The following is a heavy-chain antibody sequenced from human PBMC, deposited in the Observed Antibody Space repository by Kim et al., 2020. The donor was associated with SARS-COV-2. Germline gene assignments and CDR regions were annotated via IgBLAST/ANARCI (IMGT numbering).Heavy chain of an antibody. J-gene: IGHJ4*02. V-gene: IGHV1-8*01. Sequence: TGYAQKFQGRVTMTRNTSISTAYMELSSLRSEDTAVYYCARGLWFGELWRWGQGTLVTVSS. CDR2: T. D-gene: IGHD3-10*01. CDR3: ARGLWFGELWR.